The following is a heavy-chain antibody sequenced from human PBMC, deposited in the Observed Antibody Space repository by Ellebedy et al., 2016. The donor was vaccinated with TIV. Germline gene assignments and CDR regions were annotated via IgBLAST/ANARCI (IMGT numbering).Heavy chain of an antibody. CDR2: ISSSSSTI. J-gene: IGHJ1*01. V-gene: IGHV3-48*01. CDR3: AKFRGSGPTLFQH. CDR1: GFTFSSYS. D-gene: IGHD3-10*01. Sequence: GGSLRLXXAASGFTFSSYSMNWVRQAPGKGLEWVSYISSSSSTIYYADSVKGRFTISRDNSKNTLYLQMNSLRAEDTAVYYCAKFRGSGPTLFQHWGQGTLVTVSS.